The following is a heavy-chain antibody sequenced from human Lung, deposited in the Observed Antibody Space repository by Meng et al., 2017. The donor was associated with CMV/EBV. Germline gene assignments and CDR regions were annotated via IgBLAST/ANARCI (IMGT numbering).Heavy chain of an antibody. CDR1: GFTVSSNY. CDR2: IYSGGST. V-gene: IGHV3-66*02. Sequence: GESLKISCAASGFTVSSNYMSWVRQAPGKGLEWVSVIYSGGSTYYADSVKGRFNISRDNSKNTLYLQMNSLRAEDTAVYYCAREDGGDWGQGTLVTVSS. J-gene: IGHJ4*02. D-gene: IGHD3-16*01. CDR3: AREDGGD.